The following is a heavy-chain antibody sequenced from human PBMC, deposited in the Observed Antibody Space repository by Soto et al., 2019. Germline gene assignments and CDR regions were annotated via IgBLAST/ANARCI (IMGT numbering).Heavy chain of an antibody. CDR3: ARALADGSGYTDH. Sequence: ETLSLTCSVSGGSMTTYHWSWIRQLAGKGLEWIGRIYASGSTSYNPSLKSRVTMSIDTSKNQFSLKLRSMTAADTAMYYCARALADGSGYTDHWGQGTLVTVSS. CDR1: GGSMTTYH. J-gene: IGHJ4*02. D-gene: IGHD2-15*01. V-gene: IGHV4-4*07. CDR2: IYASGST.